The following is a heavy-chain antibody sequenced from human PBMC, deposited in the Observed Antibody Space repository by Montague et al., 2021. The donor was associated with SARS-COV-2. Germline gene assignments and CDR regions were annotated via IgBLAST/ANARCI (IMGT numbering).Heavy chain of an antibody. J-gene: IGHJ5*02. D-gene: IGHD4-17*01. CDR2: IYYSGST. Sequence: SETLSLTCTVSGGSISSSSYYWGWIRQPPGKGLEWIGSIYYSGSTYYNPSLKSRVTISVDTSKNQFSLKLSSVTAADTAVYYCARDGGTVTTFIGVAYLRGVLGWFDPWGQGTLVTVSS. CDR3: ARDGGTVTTFIGVAYLRGVLGWFDP. V-gene: IGHV4-39*07. CDR1: GGSISSSSYY.